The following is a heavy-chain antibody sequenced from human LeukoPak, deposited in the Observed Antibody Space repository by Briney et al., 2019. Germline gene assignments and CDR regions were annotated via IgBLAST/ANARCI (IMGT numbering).Heavy chain of an antibody. J-gene: IGHJ4*02. CDR1: GGSMNDYY. CDR3: ARLYCRGGNCYSYFDS. D-gene: IGHD2-15*01. V-gene: IGHV4-4*07. CDR2: IYSNGAT. Sequence: PSETLSLTCTVSGGSMNDYYWYWIRQPAGKGLECIGRIYSNGATNYNPSLKSRITMSVDTSKNQLSLTLNSVTAADTAVFYCARLYCRGGNCYSYFDSWGRGTLVTVSS.